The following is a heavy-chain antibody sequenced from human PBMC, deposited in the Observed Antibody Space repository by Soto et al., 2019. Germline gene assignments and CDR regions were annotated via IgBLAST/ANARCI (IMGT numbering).Heavy chain of an antibody. J-gene: IGHJ4*02. D-gene: IGHD3-22*01. Sequence: LSLTCTVSGDSISTFYWGWMRQSPGKELEWIGYAYYTGSTNYNPSLKSRVTISVDRSKNQFSLKLTSANAADTAVYYCARGRTVRNYADDSSDYFYFFDYWGQGTQVTVSS. CDR1: GDSISTFY. CDR2: AYYTGST. V-gene: IGHV4-59*01. CDR3: ARGRTVRNYADDSSDYFYFFDY.